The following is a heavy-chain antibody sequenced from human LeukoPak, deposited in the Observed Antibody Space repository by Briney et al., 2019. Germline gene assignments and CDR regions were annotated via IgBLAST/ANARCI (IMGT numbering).Heavy chain of an antibody. CDR2: INPNNGDT. V-gene: IGHV1-2*02. D-gene: IGHD2-2*01. Sequence: ASVKVSCKASGYTFTDYYLQWVRQAPGQGLEWMGRINPNNGDTDYAQKFQGRVTLTRDTSISTAYMELSRLRSDDTAVYYCAREGEYCSSTSCYGWFDPWGQGTLVTVSS. CDR3: AREGEYCSSTSCYGWFDP. CDR1: GYTFTDYY. J-gene: IGHJ5*02.